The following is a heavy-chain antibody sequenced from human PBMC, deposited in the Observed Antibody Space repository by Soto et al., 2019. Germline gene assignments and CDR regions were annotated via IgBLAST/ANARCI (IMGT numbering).Heavy chain of an antibody. V-gene: IGHV1-69*13. J-gene: IGHJ4*02. CDR3: ASYYYDSSGYSAGNDY. CDR2: IIPIFGTA. D-gene: IGHD3-22*01. Sequence: SVKVSCKASGGTFSSYAISWVRQAPGQGLEWMGGIIPIFGTANYAQKFQGRVTITADESTSTAYMELSSLRSEDTAVYYCASYYYDSSGYSAGNDYWGQGTLVTVSS. CDR1: GGTFSSYA.